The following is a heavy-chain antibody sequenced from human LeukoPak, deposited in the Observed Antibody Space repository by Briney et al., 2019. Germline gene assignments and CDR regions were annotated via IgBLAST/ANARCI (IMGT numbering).Heavy chain of an antibody. J-gene: IGHJ4*02. D-gene: IGHD2/OR15-2a*01. V-gene: IGHV3-30*02. Sequence: PGGSLRLFCAASGFTFSSFCMHWVRQAPGKGLEWVSFINYNGRDKYYADSVKGRFTISRDSSKNTLSLQMNRLRAEDTAVYFCAKDSPTFYADSWGQGTLVTVSS. CDR3: AKDSPTFYADS. CDR1: GFTFSSFC. CDR2: INYNGRDK.